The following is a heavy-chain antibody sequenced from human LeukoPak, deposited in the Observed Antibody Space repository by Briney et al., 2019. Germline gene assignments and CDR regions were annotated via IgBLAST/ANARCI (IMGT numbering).Heavy chain of an antibody. CDR3: ARDHSNWNYAPDF. D-gene: IGHD1-7*01. Sequence: GASVKVSCKASGGTFNSYPITWVRQAPGQGLEWMGWISAYNGNTNYAQKFRDRVTMSTDTSTGTAYLDVRSLTSDDTAVYYCARDHSNWNYAPDFWGQGTLVIVSS. V-gene: IGHV1-18*01. CDR1: GGTFNSYP. CDR2: ISAYNGNT. J-gene: IGHJ4*02.